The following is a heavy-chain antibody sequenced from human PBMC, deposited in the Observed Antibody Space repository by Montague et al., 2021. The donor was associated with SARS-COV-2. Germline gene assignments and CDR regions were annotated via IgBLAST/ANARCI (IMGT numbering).Heavy chain of an antibody. J-gene: IGHJ6*02. CDR2: IYYSGSN. V-gene: IGHV4-39*07. Sequence: SETLSLTCTVSGGSISSSSYYWGWHRQPPGKGLEWNGSIYYSGSNHYNPSPKSRVTISVDTSKNQFSLKLSSVTAADTAVYCCARDLDSFYGMDVWGQGTTVTVSS. CDR1: GGSISSSSYY. CDR3: ARDLDSFYGMDV.